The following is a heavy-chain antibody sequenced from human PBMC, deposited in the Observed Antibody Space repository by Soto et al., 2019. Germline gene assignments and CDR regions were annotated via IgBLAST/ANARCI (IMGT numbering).Heavy chain of an antibody. V-gene: IGHV1-46*03. Sequence: ASVKVSCKASGYTFTSYYMHWVRQAPGQGLEWMGIINPSGGSTSYAQKFQGRVTMTRDTSTSTVYMELSSLRSEDTAVYYRARAKPSIAARPWFDPWGQGTLVTVSS. CDR3: ARAKPSIAARPWFDP. D-gene: IGHD6-6*01. CDR1: GYTFTSYY. CDR2: INPSGGST. J-gene: IGHJ5*02.